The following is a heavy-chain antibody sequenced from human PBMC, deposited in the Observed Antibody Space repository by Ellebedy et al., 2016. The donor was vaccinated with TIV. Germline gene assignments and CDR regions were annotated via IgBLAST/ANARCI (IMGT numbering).Heavy chain of an antibody. CDR3: AREDTSSWYVPVYQYYGMDA. CDR2: ISSSSSII. Sequence: GESLKISCAASGFTFSSFGIHWVRQAPGKGLEWVSYISSSSSIIYYADSVKGRFTISRDNAKNSLYLQMNSLRAEDTAVYYCAREDTSSWYVPVYQYYGMDAWGQGTTVTVSS. J-gene: IGHJ6*02. CDR1: GFTFSSFG. D-gene: IGHD6-13*01. V-gene: IGHV3-48*01.